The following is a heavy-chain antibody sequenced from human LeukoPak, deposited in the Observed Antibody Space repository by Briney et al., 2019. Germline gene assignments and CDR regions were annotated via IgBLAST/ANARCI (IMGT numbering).Heavy chain of an antibody. CDR3: ARGGSYYGYFDY. CDR1: GGSISSYY. Sequence: SETLSLTCTVSGGSISSYYWSWIRQPPGKGLEWIGYIYYSGSTNYNPSLKSRVTISINAYKNQFSLKLSSVTAADTAVYYCARGGSYYGYFDYWGQGTLVTVSS. J-gene: IGHJ4*02. V-gene: IGHV4-59*01. CDR2: IYYSGST. D-gene: IGHD1-26*01.